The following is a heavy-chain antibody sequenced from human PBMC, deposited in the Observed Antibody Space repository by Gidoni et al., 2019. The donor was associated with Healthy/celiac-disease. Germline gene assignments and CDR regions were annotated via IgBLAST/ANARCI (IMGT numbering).Heavy chain of an antibody. Sequence: QVQLVESGGGLVKPGGSLRLSCAASGFTFSDYYMSWIRQAPGKGLEWVSYISSSGSTIYYADSVKGRFTISRDNAKNSLYLQMNSLRAEDTAVYYCARDRAPNWGGPYYYYYGMDVWGQGTTVTVSS. V-gene: IGHV3-11*01. CDR2: ISSSGSTI. D-gene: IGHD7-27*01. J-gene: IGHJ6*02. CDR1: GFTFSDYY. CDR3: ARDRAPNWGGPYYYYYGMDV.